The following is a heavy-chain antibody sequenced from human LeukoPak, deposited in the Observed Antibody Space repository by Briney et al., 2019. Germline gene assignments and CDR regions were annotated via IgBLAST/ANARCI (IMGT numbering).Heavy chain of an antibody. CDR3: ARTRSGWRSIRPYYFDY. CDR1: GGAISSYY. V-gene: IGHV4-59*01. J-gene: IGHJ4*02. CDR2: IYYSGST. Sequence: PAETLSLTCTVSGGAISSYYWRWIRQPPRKGLEWMGYIYYSGSTNYNPSLKSRGTISVDTYKNQFSLKLSSVTAADTAVYYCARTRSGWRSIRPYYFDYWGQGTLVTVSS. D-gene: IGHD6-19*01.